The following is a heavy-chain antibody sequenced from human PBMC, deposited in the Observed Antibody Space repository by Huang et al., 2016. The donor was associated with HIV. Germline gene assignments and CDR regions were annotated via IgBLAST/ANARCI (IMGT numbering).Heavy chain of an antibody. Sequence: EVQLLESGGGLVQPGGSLRLSCAASGFTFSSYAMSCVRHAPGEGLEWVSVISGGGGSTYYADSVKGRFTISRDNSKNTLYLQMNSLRAEDAAVYYCAKDPYSSSWFDHFDYWGQGTLVTVSS. V-gene: IGHV3-23*01. CDR1: GFTFSSYA. J-gene: IGHJ4*02. CDR2: ISGGGGST. CDR3: AKDPYSSSWFDHFDY. D-gene: IGHD6-13*01.